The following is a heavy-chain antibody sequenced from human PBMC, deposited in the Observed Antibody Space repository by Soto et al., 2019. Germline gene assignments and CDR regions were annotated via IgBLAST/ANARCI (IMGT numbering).Heavy chain of an antibody. Sequence: QVQLQESGPGLVKPSETLSLNCTVSGGPISSYYWSWIRQSPGKGLEGIGYIYYSGSTNYNPSLKRRVTISVNTSKNQFTRELSSVTAADTAVYYCARGSSGWPPRLDYWGQGTLVTVSS. CDR1: GGPISSYY. CDR3: ARGSSGWPPRLDY. CDR2: IYYSGST. V-gene: IGHV4-59*01. D-gene: IGHD6-19*01. J-gene: IGHJ4*02.